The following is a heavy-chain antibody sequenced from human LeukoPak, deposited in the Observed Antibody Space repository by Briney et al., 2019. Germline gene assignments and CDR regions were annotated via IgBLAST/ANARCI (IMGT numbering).Heavy chain of an antibody. D-gene: IGHD1-26*01. V-gene: IGHV4-4*09. CDR3: AKRLGPTSGSYDWFDP. J-gene: IGHJ5*02. Sequence: SETLSLTCTVSGGSIGGNYWSWIRQPPGQGLEWIAYIHSSGYTNYNPSLKSRVTISVDTPKNQFFLNMISVTAADTAVYYCAKRLGPTSGSYDWFDPWGQGTLVTVSS. CDR1: GGSIGGNY. CDR2: IHSSGYT.